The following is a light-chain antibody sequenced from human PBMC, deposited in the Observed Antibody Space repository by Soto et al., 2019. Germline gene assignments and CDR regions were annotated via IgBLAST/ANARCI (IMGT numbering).Light chain of an antibody. Sequence: EIVLTPSPGTLSVSPGERVTLSCRASQSVRSNLAWYQQKPGQAPRLLIYGASTRATGIPARFSGSGSGTEFTLTISSLQSEDFAVYYCQQYNNWPRTFGQGTKVDIK. J-gene: IGKJ1*01. CDR3: QQYNNWPRT. CDR2: GAS. V-gene: IGKV3-15*01. CDR1: QSVRSN.